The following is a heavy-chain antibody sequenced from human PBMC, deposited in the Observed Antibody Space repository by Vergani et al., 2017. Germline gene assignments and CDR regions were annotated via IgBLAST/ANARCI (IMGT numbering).Heavy chain of an antibody. CDR3: ARANYYDSSGYYPASPTFDY. Sequence: QLQLQESGPGLVKPSETLSLTCTVSGGSISSSSYYWGWIRQPPGKGLEWIGSIYYSGSTYYNPSLKSRVTISVDTSKNQFSLKLSSVTAADTAVYYCARANYYDSSGYYPASPTFDYWGQGTLVTVSS. CDR2: IYYSGST. V-gene: IGHV4-39*07. CDR1: GGSISSSSYY. D-gene: IGHD3-22*01. J-gene: IGHJ4*02.